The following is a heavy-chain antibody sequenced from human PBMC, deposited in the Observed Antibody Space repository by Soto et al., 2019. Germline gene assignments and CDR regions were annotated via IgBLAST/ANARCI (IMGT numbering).Heavy chain of an antibody. D-gene: IGHD1-7*01. Sequence: SETLSLTCTVSGGSVRDGSYYWAWLRQPPGKGLEWIGHIYHSGSTNYNPSLKSRVTISIDTSKSQFSLNLNSMTAADTAVYYCAGYNWNYYFDPWGQGTLVTVSS. CDR3: AGYNWNYYFDP. CDR2: IYHSGST. CDR1: GGSVRDGSYY. J-gene: IGHJ5*02. V-gene: IGHV4-61*01.